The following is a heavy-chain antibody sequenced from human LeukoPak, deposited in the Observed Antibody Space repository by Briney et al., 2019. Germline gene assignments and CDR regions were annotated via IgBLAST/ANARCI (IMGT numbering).Heavy chain of an antibody. Sequence: ASVKVSCKASGYTFTGYYMHWVRQAPGQGREWMGWISAYNGNTNYAQKLQGRVTMTTDTSTSTAYMELRSLRSDDTAVYYCARVDIAMWGQGTLVTVSS. V-gene: IGHV1-18*04. CDR1: GYTFTGYY. CDR2: ISAYNGNT. J-gene: IGHJ4*02. CDR3: ARVDIAM. D-gene: IGHD5-12*01.